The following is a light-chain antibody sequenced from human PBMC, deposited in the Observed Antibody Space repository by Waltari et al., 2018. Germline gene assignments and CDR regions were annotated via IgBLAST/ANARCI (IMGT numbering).Light chain of an antibody. J-gene: IGKJ4*01. CDR1: QSVSRD. Sequence: EIVLTQSPATLSLSPGERASLSCRASQSVSRDLAWYRQKPGQAPRLLISDASIRATGTPARFSGSGSGTDFTLTISSLDSEDFAIYYCQQRRDWPLTFGGGTKVEIK. V-gene: IGKV3-11*01. CDR3: QQRRDWPLT. CDR2: DAS.